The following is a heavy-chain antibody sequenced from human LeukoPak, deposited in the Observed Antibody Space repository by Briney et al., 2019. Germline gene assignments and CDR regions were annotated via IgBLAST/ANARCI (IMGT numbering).Heavy chain of an antibody. V-gene: IGHV1-18*01. Sequence: ASVKVSCKTSGYTFTTYGISWERQAPGQGLEWMGWISPYNGNTNYAQKLQGRVTVTTDTSTSTAYMELRSLRSDDTAVYYCTRTVLDCANGVCYDYWGQGTLVTVSS. CDR2: ISPYNGNT. CDR1: GYTFTTYG. J-gene: IGHJ4*02. CDR3: TRTVLDCANGVCYDY. D-gene: IGHD2-8*01.